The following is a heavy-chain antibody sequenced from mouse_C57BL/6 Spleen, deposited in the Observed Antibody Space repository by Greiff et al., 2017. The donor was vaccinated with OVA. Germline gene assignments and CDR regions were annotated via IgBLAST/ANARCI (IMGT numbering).Heavy chain of an antibody. CDR3: TRDLDDWYFDV. CDR1: GFTFSSYA. V-gene: IGHV5-9-1*02. J-gene: IGHJ1*03. Sequence: EVKVVESGEGLVKPGGSLKLSCAASGFTFSSYAMSWVRQTPEKRLEWVAYISSGGDYIYYADTVKGRFTISRDNARNTLYLQMSSLKSEDTAMYYCTRDLDDWYFDVWGTGTTVTVSS. CDR2: ISSGGDYI.